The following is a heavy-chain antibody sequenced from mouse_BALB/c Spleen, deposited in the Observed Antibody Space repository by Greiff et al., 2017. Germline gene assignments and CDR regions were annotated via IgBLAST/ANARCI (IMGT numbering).Heavy chain of an antibody. Sequence: VQRVESGPGLVAPSQSLSITCTVSGFSLTSYGVHWVRQPPGKGLEWLGVIWAGGSTNYNSALMSRLSISKDNSKSQVFLKMNSLQTDDTAMYYCARDKYGNYKFAYWGQGTLVTVSA. V-gene: IGHV2-9*02. CDR2: IWAGGST. D-gene: IGHD2-10*02. J-gene: IGHJ3*01. CDR1: GFSLTSYG. CDR3: ARDKYGNYKFAY.